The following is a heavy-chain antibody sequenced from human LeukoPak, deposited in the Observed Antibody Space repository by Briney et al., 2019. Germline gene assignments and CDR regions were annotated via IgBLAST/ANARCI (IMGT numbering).Heavy chain of an antibody. J-gene: IGHJ4*02. V-gene: IGHV1-2*02. Sequence: ASVKVSCKASGYTFTGYYMHWVRQAPGQGLEWMGWINPNSGGTNYAQKFQGRVTMTRNTSISTAYMELSSLRSEDTAVYYCARGALTNYDFWSGYPDDYWGQGTLVTVSS. CDR2: INPNSGGT. D-gene: IGHD3-3*01. CDR1: GYTFTGYY. CDR3: ARGALTNYDFWSGYPDDY.